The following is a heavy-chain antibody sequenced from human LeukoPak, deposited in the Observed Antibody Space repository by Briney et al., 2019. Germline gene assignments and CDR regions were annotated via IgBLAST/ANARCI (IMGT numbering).Heavy chain of an antibody. CDR1: RFTLISDW. CDR3: ENAQWELRGVGSYFEY. J-gene: IGHJ4*02. Sequence: PGGSLRLSCVVSRFTLISDWMSWVRQAPGKVLEWVAHIRQEGSERYYVDSVKGRFTMSRDNAKNPVCLQMNSLRAEETAVYYCENAQWELRGVGSYFEYWGQGALVTVSS. CDR2: IRQEGSER. D-gene: IGHD1-26*01. V-gene: IGHV3-7*01.